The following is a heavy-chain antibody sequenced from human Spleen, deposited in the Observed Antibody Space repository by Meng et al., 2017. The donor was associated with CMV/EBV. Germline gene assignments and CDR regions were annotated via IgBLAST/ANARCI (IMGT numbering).Heavy chain of an antibody. Sequence: GGSLRLSCAASGFTVSSNEMSWIRQAPGKGLEWVAYISGSANIIYYAGSVKGRFTISRDNAKNSLYLQLSGLTVEDTAVYYCVRERRSRFLEWSPNQWGQGTLVTVSS. CDR3: VRERRSRFLEWSPNQ. J-gene: IGHJ4*02. CDR1: GFTVSSNE. V-gene: IGHV3-11*04. CDR2: ISGSANII. D-gene: IGHD3-3*01.